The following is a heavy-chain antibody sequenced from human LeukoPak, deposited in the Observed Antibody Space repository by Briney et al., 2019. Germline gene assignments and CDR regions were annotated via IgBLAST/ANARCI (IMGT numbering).Heavy chain of an antibody. CDR2: INNESSDI. J-gene: IGHJ4*02. V-gene: IGHV3-21*05. D-gene: IGHD2-2*01. CDR1: GFTFSLYA. CDR3: ARGAFQPGLFDS. Sequence: GGSLRLSCAASGFTFSLYAVSWVRQAPGKGLEWVSYINNESSDISSAGSVRSRFTISRADASQTLYVQLRSRSDEDKDVSYCARGAFQPGLFDSWGQGTLVTVSS.